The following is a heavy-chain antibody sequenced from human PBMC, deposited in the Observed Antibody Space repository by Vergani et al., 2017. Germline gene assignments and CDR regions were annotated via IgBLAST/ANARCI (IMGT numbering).Heavy chain of an antibody. CDR2: VNKRGNT. V-gene: IGHV4-61*08. D-gene: IGHD5-18*01. J-gene: IGHJ5*02. CDR3: ARDSSQYSYGAPPDT. CDR1: GASMSALYRDEHY. Sequence: QVRLQESGPRLVKPSEILSLTCTVSGASMSALYRDEHYWTWLRLAPGKGLEWIGFVNKRGNTRYNPSLRDRLTMSVDRSRNMFSLKVTSMTAADTAVYYCARDSSQYSYGAPPDTWGQGILINVAS.